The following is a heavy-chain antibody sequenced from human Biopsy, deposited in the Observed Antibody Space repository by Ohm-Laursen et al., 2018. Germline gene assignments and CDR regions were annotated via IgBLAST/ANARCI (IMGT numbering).Heavy chain of an antibody. D-gene: IGHD2-15*01. V-gene: IGHV4-38-2*01. CDR3: ARMKGRGYFDY. CDR2: IYRTGTT. CDR1: GFSISSGFH. J-gene: IGHJ4*02. Sequence: GTLSLTWGVSGFSISSGFHWAWIRQPPGKGLERIGFIYRTGTTTYNPSFKSRVAMAVDTSKNQFSLTLNSVTAADTAVYYCARMKGRGYFDYWGQGTLVIVSS.